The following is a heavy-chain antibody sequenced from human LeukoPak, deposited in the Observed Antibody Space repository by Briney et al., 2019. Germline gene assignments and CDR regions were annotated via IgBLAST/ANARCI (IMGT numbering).Heavy chain of an antibody. D-gene: IGHD2-2*01. CDR3: ARVEVPAAIDY. V-gene: IGHV3-21*01. CDR2: ISSSSSYI. Sequence: GESLKISCAASGFTFSSYSMNWVRQAPGKGLEWVSSISSSSSYIYYADSVKGRFTISRDNAKNSLYLQMNSLRAEDTAVYYCARVEVPAAIDYWGQGTLVTVSS. J-gene: IGHJ4*02. CDR1: GFTFSSYS.